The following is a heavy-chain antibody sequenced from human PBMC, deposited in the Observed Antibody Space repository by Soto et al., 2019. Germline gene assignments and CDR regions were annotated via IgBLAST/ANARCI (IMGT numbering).Heavy chain of an antibody. V-gene: IGHV4-39*01. CDR2: IYYSGST. CDR1: GGSISSSSYY. J-gene: IGHJ4*02. Sequence: SETLSLTCTVSGGSISSSSYYWGWIRQPPGKGLEWIGSIYYSGSTYYNPSPKSRVTISVDTSKNQFSLKLSSVTAADTAVYYCARLSQLRYDFWSGYHNYFDYSGQGTMVTVYS. D-gene: IGHD3-3*01. CDR3: ARLSQLRYDFWSGYHNYFDY.